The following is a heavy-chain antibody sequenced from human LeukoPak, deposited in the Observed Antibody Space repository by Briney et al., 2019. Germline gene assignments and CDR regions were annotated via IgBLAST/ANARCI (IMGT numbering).Heavy chain of an antibody. J-gene: IGHJ3*02. CDR1: GYTFTSYD. CDR3: ASGHLVSDAFDI. Sequence: ASVKVSCKASGYTFTSYDINWVRQATGQRLEWMGWMNPNSGNTGYAQKFQGRVTITRNTSISTAYMELSSLRSEDTAVYYCASGHLVSDAFDIWGQGTMVTVSS. V-gene: IGHV1-8*03. D-gene: IGHD6-13*01. CDR2: MNPNSGNT.